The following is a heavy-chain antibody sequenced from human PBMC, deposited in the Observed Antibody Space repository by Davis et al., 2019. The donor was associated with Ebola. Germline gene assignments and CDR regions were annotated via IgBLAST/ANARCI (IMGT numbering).Heavy chain of an antibody. Sequence: MPSETLSLTCTVSGGSISNSNWWRWVRQSPGEGLEWIGEIYPSGSTNYNPSLKSRVTMSIDKSKNQFSLKLNSVTAADTAVYYCAREKNSGLTYYYYGLDVWGKGTTVTVSS. V-gene: IGHV4-4*02. J-gene: IGHJ6*04. CDR1: GGSISNSNW. CDR2: IYPSGST. CDR3: AREKNSGLTYYYYGLDV. D-gene: IGHD6-19*01.